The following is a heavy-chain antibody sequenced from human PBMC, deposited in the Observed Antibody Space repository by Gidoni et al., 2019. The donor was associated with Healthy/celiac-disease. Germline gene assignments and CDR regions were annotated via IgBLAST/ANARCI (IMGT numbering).Heavy chain of an antibody. CDR1: GFTFSTCR. CDR3: AAEPAPGDVDI. Sequence: EVQLVESGGGLVQPGGSLRLSCAASGFTFSTCRMNWVRQAPGKGLEWVSYISGSGKTIYYADSVKGRFTIPRDNAKNSLYLQMNSLRAEDTAVYYCAAEPAPGDVDIWGQGTMVTVSS. CDR2: ISGSGKTI. D-gene: IGHD7-27*01. J-gene: IGHJ3*02. V-gene: IGHV3-48*04.